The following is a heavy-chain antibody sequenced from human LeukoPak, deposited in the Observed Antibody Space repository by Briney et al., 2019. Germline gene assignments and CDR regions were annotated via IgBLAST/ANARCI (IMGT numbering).Heavy chain of an antibody. CDR3: AKEAPYGYGDQPDDY. CDR2: LSGRGGSI. Sequence: GWSLTLSCAASGCTFSSYAMSWVRQTSAKGLELFSALSGRGGSIYYADSVKGRFTISRDNSKNTLYLQMNSLRAEDTAVYYCAKEAPYGYGDQPDDYWGQGTLVTVFS. J-gene: IGHJ4*02. V-gene: IGHV3-23*01. D-gene: IGHD4-17*01. CDR1: GCTFSSYA.